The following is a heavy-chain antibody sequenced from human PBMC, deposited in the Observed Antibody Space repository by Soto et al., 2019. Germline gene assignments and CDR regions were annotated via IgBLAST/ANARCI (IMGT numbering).Heavy chain of an antibody. CDR2: ISSSSSYI. D-gene: IGHD2-21*02. CDR1: GFTFSSYS. J-gene: IGHJ6*02. V-gene: IGHV3-21*01. CDR3: ARESCGGDCYPNYYYYYGMDV. Sequence: GGSLRLSCAASGFTFSSYSMNWVRQAPGKGLEWVSSISSSSSYIYYADSVKGRFTISRDNAKNSLYLQMNSLRAEDTAVYYCARESCGGDCYPNYYYYYGMDVWGQGTTVTVSS.